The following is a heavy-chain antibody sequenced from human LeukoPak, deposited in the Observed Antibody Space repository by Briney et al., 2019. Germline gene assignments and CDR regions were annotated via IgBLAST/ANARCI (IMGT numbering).Heavy chain of an antibody. CDR2: MNPNSGNT. V-gene: IGHV1-8*01. CDR1: GYTFTSYD. D-gene: IGHD2-2*01. Sequence: ASVKVSCEASGYTFTSYDINWVRQATGQGLEWMGWMNPNSGNTGYAQKFQGRVTMTRNTSISTAYMELSSLRSEDTAVYYCARSTTVVVPAPYYYYGMDVWGQGTTVTVSS. J-gene: IGHJ6*02. CDR3: ARSTTVVVPAPYYYYGMDV.